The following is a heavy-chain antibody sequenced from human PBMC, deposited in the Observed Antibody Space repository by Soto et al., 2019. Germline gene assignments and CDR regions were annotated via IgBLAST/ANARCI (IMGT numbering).Heavy chain of an antibody. CDR1: VYTFFTYD. Sequence: QVHLVQSGGEMKTPGASVKVSCQASVYTFFTYDINWVRQAPGQGLEWMGWISTYSGDTKYAQKFQGRVTMTTDTSTTTVYLEVRSLRSDDTAVYYCYRHHGPTTSVNWFDPWGQGTLVTVSS. CDR2: ISTYSGDT. V-gene: IGHV1-18*01. CDR3: YRHHGPTTSVNWFDP. J-gene: IGHJ5*02. D-gene: IGHD5-12*01.